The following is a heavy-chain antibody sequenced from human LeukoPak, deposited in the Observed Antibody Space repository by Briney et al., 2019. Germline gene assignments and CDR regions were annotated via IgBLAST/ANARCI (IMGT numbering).Heavy chain of an antibody. D-gene: IGHD3-10*01. CDR1: GFTFSSYS. Sequence: GGSLRLSCAASGFTFSSYSMNWVRQAPGKGLEWISSISSSSSYIYYADSVKGRFTISRDNAKNSLYLQMNSLRAEDTAVYYCARAQLWFGESPTLDYWGQGTLVTVSS. V-gene: IGHV3-21*01. J-gene: IGHJ4*02. CDR3: ARAQLWFGESPTLDY. CDR2: ISSSSSYI.